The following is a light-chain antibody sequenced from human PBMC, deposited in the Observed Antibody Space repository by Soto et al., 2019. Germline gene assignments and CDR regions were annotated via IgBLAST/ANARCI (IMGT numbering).Light chain of an antibody. J-gene: IGKJ4*01. V-gene: IGKV1-39*01. CDR2: GAS. CDR1: RTINTY. CDR3: QQTYSDIS. Sequence: DVRMTQSPSSLSASVGDTITITCRASRTINTYLNWLQQKPGEPPRLLIYGASTLHDGVPSRFSGSGSGADFTLTISGLQPEDFASYHCQQTYSDISFGGGTKVDIK.